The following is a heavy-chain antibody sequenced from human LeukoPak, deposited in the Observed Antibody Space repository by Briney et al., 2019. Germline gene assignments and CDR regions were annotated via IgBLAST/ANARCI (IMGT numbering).Heavy chain of an antibody. J-gene: IGHJ4*02. D-gene: IGHD4-17*01. CDR1: GYTFTGYY. CDR3: ARDSSGDDYGLVDY. V-gene: IGHV1-2*02. Sequence: ASVKVSCKASGYTFTGYYMHWVRRAPGQALEWMGWINPNSGGTNSAQKFQGRVTMTRDTSISTAYMELRRLTSDDTAVYYCARDSSGDDYGLVDYWGQGTLVTVSS. CDR2: INPNSGGT.